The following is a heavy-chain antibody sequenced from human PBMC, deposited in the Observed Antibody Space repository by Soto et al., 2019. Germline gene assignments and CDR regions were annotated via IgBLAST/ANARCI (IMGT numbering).Heavy chain of an antibody. J-gene: IGHJ5*02. CDR2: IIPIFGTA. CDR1: GGTFSSYA. Sequence: ASVKVSCKASGGTFSSYAISWVRQAPGQGLEWMEGIIPIFGTANYAQKFQGRVTITADESTSTAYMELSSLRSEDTAVYYCARDRSSGSVDPWGQGTLVTVSS. V-gene: IGHV1-69*13. D-gene: IGHD3-22*01. CDR3: ARDRSSGSVDP.